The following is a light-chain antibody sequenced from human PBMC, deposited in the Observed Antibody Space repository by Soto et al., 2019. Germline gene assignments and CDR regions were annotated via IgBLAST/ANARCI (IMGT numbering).Light chain of an antibody. CDR3: CSFAGPQSFEV. CDR2: DVS. J-gene: IGLJ1*01. CDR1: SSDIGGYTY. Sequence: LTQPRSVSGSPGQSVTISCTGTSSDIGGYTYVSWYQQHPGKAPKVIIYDVSERPPGVPDRFSGSKSGNTASLTISGLQPEDEADYYCCSFAGPQSFEVFGEGTKVTVL. V-gene: IGLV2-11*01.